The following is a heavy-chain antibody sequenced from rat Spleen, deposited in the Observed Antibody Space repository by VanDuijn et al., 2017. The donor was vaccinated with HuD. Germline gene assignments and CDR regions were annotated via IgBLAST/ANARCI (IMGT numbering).Heavy chain of an antibody. CDR1: GFTFSDYA. Sequence: EVQLVESGGGLVQPGRSLKLSCAASGFTFSDYAMAWVRQAPKKGLEWVATIIYDGSSTYYRDSVKGRFTISRDNAKSTLYLQMDSLRSEDTATYYCTRGDWSDYFDYWGQGVMVTVSS. V-gene: IGHV5-17*01. D-gene: IGHD1-1*01. J-gene: IGHJ2*01. CDR3: TRGDWSDYFDY. CDR2: IIYDGSST.